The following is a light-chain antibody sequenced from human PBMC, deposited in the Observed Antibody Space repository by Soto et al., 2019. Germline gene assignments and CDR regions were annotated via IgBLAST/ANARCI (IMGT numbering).Light chain of an antibody. V-gene: IGKV1-5*01. J-gene: IGKJ1*01. CDR2: AAS. CDR3: QQYKAYSWT. Sequence: DIQMTQSPSTLSASVGDSVTITCRASQSISSWLAWYQQTPGKAPKLLIYAASSLESGVPSRFSGSGSGTEFTLTISSLQPDDFASYYCQQYKAYSWTFGQGTKVDIK. CDR1: QSISSW.